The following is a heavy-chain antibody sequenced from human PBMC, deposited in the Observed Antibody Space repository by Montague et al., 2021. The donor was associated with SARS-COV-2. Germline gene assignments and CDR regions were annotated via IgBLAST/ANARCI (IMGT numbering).Heavy chain of an antibody. V-gene: IGHV4-34*01. Sequence: SETLSLTCAVYGGSFSDYYWSWIRLPPGKGLEWIGEINHRGTSNYNPSLKSRVSISVDTSKNQFSLYLSSVTAADTAVYYCARGRQHFNMIVVVMTGGEYYFDYWGQGTLVTVSS. CDR3: ARGRQHFNMIVVVMTGGEYYFDY. D-gene: IGHD3-22*01. CDR2: INHRGTS. CDR1: GGSFSDYY. J-gene: IGHJ4*02.